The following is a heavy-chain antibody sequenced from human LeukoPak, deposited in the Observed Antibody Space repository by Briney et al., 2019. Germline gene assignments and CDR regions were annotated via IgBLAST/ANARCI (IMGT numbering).Heavy chain of an antibody. D-gene: IGHD3-10*01. CDR3: AGDPRGFGELSYY. CDR1: GGTFSNYA. J-gene: IGHJ4*02. CDR2: IIPIFGTA. Sequence: SVKVSCKAAGGTFSNYAISWVRQAPGQGLEWMGGIIPIFGTANYAQKFQGRVTITTDESTSTAYMELSSLRSEDTAVYYCAGDPRGFGELSYYWGQGTLVTVSS. V-gene: IGHV1-69*05.